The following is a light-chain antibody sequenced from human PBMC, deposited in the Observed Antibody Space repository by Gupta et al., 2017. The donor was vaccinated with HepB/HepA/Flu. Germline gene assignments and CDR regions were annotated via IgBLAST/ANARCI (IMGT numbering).Light chain of an antibody. CDR2: AAA. CDR1: QGIRND. J-gene: IGKJ4*01. CDR3: RQYKSYPIT. V-gene: IGKV1-17*01. Sequence: DIQMTQSPSSLSASVGDRVTITCRASQGIRNDLGWYQQKPGKAPKRLIYAAASLQHGVQARCSGSGSGTEFSLTISSLQPEDLATYYCRQYKSYPITFGGGTRLEMK.